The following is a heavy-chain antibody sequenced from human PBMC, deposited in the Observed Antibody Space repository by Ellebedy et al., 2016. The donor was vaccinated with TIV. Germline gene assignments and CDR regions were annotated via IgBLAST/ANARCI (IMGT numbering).Heavy chain of an antibody. CDR2: INQDGSAG. D-gene: IGHD6-13*01. J-gene: IGHJ4*02. V-gene: IGHV3-7*01. Sequence: GGSLRLSCAASGLTFSRFWMIWVRQAPGKGLEWVANINQDGSAGYYVDSVKGRFTIFRDNAKNSLYLQMKSLRAEDTAVYYCAGPAAVGTKAFDYWGQGTLVTVSS. CDR3: AGPAAVGTKAFDY. CDR1: GLTFSRFW.